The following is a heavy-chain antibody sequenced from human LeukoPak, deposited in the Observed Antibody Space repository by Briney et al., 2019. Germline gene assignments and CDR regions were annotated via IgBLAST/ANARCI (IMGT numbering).Heavy chain of an antibody. V-gene: IGHV1-8*01. D-gene: IGHD3-3*01. J-gene: IGHJ4*02. CDR2: MNPNSGNT. CDR1: GYTFTSYD. CDR3: ARGQKRSTYYDFWSGYYPSLYFDY. Sequence: ASVKVSCKASGYTFTSYDINWVRQATGQGLEWMGWMNPNSGNTGYAQKFQGRVTMTRNTSISTAYMELSSLRSEDTAVYYCARGQKRSTYYDFWSGYYPSLYFDYWGQGTPVTVSS.